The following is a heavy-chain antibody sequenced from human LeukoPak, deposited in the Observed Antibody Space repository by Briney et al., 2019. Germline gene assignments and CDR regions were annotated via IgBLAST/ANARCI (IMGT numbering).Heavy chain of an antibody. Sequence: SETLSLTCTVSGGSISSYYWSWIRQPPGKGLEWIGYIYYSGSTNYNPSLKSRVTISVDTSKNQFSLKLSSVTAADTAVYYCARRILYQLLVDGAFDIWGQGTMVTVSS. V-gene: IGHV4-59*01. CDR3: ARRILYQLLVDGAFDI. D-gene: IGHD2-2*01. CDR1: GGSISSYY. J-gene: IGHJ3*02. CDR2: IYYSGST.